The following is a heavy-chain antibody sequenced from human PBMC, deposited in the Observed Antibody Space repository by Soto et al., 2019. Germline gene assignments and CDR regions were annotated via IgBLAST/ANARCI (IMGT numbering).Heavy chain of an antibody. CDR2: ISYDGSNK. CDR1: GFTFSSYA. D-gene: IGHD3-3*01. J-gene: IGHJ6*02. CDR3: EREWGRLLEWKRGGYGMDV. V-gene: IGHV3-30-3*01. Sequence: QVQLVESGGGVVQPGRSLRLSCAASGFTFSSYAMHWVRQAPGKGLEWVAVISYDGSNKYYADSVKGRFTISRDNSKNTLYVQMNSLRAEDTAVYYCEREWGRLLEWKRGGYGMDVWGQGTTVTVSS.